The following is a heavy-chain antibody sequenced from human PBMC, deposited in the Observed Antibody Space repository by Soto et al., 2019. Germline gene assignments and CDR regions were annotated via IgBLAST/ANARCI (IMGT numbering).Heavy chain of an antibody. CDR3: AREYYDFWSGYYFTQD. V-gene: IGHV3-11*01. J-gene: IGHJ4*02. CDR2: ISSSGSTI. Sequence: GGSLRLSCAASGFTFSDYYMSWIRQAPGKGLEWVSYISSSGSTIYYADSVKGRFTISRDNAKNSLYLQMNSLRAEDTAVYYCAREYYDFWSGYYFTQDWGQGTLVTVSS. D-gene: IGHD3-3*01. CDR1: GFTFSDYY.